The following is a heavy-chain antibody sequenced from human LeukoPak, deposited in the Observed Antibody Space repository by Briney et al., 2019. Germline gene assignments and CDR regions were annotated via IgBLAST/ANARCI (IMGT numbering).Heavy chain of an antibody. V-gene: IGHV3-23*01. CDR3: SKERSSSGYYDY. J-gene: IGHJ4*02. CDR2: ISGSGGTT. CDR1: GFAFSPFA. D-gene: IGHD3-22*01. Sequence: GGSLRLFCAASGFAFSPFAMAWVRQAPGKGLEWVSRISGSGGTTYYADSVKGRFTISRDNSKNTLYLQMDSLRAEDTAVYYCSKERSSSGYYDYWGLGTLVTVSS.